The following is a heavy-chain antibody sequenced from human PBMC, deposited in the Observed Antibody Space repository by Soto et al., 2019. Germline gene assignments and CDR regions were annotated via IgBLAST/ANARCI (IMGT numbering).Heavy chain of an antibody. Sequence: QVQLQESGPGLVKPSPTLSLTCTVSGGSISSGAYSWSWIRQRPGKGLEGIGYFYYSGSTHYNQSLKSRVTISVDTYKNQFSLKVNSVTAADTGLYYCARLFSDMDSWGQGTLVTVAS. CDR2: FYYSGST. CDR3: ARLFSDMDS. CDR1: GGSISSGAYS. V-gene: IGHV4-30-4*01. J-gene: IGHJ4*02. D-gene: IGHD2-15*01.